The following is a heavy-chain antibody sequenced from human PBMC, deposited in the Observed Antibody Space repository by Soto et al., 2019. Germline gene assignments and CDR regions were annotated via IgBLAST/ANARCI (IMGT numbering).Heavy chain of an antibody. J-gene: IGHJ5*02. Sequence: QVQLQESGPGLVKPSETLSLTCTVSGGSISSYYWSWIRQPAGKGLEWIGRIYTSGSTNYNPSLKSRVTMSVDTSKYQFSLKLSSVTAADTAVYYCAREPRQQLVRGNWFDPWGQGTLVTVSS. CDR1: GGSISSYY. D-gene: IGHD6-13*01. CDR3: AREPRQQLVRGNWFDP. V-gene: IGHV4-4*07. CDR2: IYTSGST.